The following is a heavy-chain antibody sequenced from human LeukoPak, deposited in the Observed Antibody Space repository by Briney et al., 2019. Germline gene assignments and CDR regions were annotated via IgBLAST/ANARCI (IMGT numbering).Heavy chain of an antibody. CDR2: IYWDDDK. V-gene: IGHV2-5*02. Sequence: SGPTLVKPTQTLTLTCTFSGFSLSTTEEGVGWIRQPPGKALEWLALIYWDDDKRYSPSLQSRLTITKDTSKNQVVLTMTNMDPVDTATYYCAHRNLVRKGGGFDFWGQGTLVTVSS. J-gene: IGHJ4*02. CDR1: GFSLSTTEEG. D-gene: IGHD6-13*01. CDR3: AHRNLVRKGGGFDF.